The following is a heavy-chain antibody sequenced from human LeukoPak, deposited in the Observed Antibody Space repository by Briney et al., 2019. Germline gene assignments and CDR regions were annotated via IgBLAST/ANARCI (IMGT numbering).Heavy chain of an antibody. D-gene: IGHD3-3*01. CDR2: ISYSWST. V-gene: IGHV4-59*08. J-gene: IGHJ6*02. Sequence: SETLSLTCTVSGGSISNYYWSWIRQPPGKGLEGIGYISYSWSTNYNPSLRSRVAISEDTSRNQFSLRLNSVTAADTAVYYCASHIPVIWSSGYYYGMDVWGQGTTVTVSS. CDR3: ASHIPVIWSSGYYYGMDV. CDR1: GGSISNYY.